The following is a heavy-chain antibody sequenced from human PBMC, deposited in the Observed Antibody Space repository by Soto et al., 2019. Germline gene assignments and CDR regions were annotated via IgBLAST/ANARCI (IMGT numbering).Heavy chain of an antibody. CDR2: IYIGSNFV. CDR3: AIISSGAGAFDL. J-gene: IGHJ3*01. CDR1: GFRFNSYT. D-gene: IGHD3-10*01. Sequence: EVQLVESGGSLVKSGGSLRLSCAASGFRFNSYTMNWIRQAPGKGLEWVSSIYIGSNFVYYGESMTGRVPISRDDAQDSVFLQMDSLRAEDTAIYCFAIISSGAGAFDLWGRGTMVTVSS. V-gene: IGHV3-21*02.